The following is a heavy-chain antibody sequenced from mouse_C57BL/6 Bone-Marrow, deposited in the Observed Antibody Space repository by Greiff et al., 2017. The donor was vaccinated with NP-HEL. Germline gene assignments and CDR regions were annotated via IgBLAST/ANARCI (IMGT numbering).Heavy chain of an antibody. D-gene: IGHD2-12*01. J-gene: IGHJ1*03. CDR1: GFTFSDYG. CDR2: ISSGSSTI. Sequence: EVKVVESGGGLVKPGGSLKLSCAASGFTFSDYGMHWVRQAPEKGLEWVAYISSGSSTIYYADTVKGRFTISRDNAKNTLFLQMTSLRSEDTAMYYCARTTIVSYWYFDVWGTGTTVTVSS. V-gene: IGHV5-17*01. CDR3: ARTTIVSYWYFDV.